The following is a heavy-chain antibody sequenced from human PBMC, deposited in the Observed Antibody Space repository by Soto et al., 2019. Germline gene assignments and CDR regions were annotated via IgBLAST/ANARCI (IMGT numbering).Heavy chain of an antibody. V-gene: IGHV4-59*08. CDR2: IYYSGTT. CDR3: TRRYGYSFDY. D-gene: IGHD5-18*01. J-gene: IGHJ4*02. CDR1: GGSISSYY. Sequence: QVQLQESGPGLVKPSETLSLTCTVSGGSISSYYWSWIRQPPGKGLEWIGYIYYSGTTNYNPSLKSRVTISVDTSKNQLSLKLSSVTAADTAVYYCTRRYGYSFDYWGQGTLVTVSS.